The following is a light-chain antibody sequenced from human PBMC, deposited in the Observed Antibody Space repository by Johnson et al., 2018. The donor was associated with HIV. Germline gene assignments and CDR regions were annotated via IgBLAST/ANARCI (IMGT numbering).Light chain of an antibody. J-gene: IGLJ1*01. CDR2: ENN. Sequence: QSVLTQPPSVSAAPGQKVTISCSGSSSNIGNNYVSWYQQLPGTAPKLLIYENNKRPSGIPDRFSVSKSGTSATLGITRLQTGDEADYYCGTWDSSLSAYVFGTG. CDR3: GTWDSSLSAYV. V-gene: IGLV1-51*02. CDR1: SSNIGNNY.